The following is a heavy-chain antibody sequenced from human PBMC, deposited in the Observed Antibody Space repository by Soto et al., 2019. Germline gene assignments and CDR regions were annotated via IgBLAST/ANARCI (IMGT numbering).Heavy chain of an antibody. V-gene: IGHV3-48*04. CDR2: ISSSSSTI. CDR3: TRVGGSVSGMDV. Sequence: GGSLRLSCAASGFTFSSYSMNWVRQAPGKGPEWVSYISSSSSTIRYADSVKGRFTISRDNAKNTVYLQMNSLRAEDTAVYYCTRVGGSVSGMDVWGQGTTVTVSS. CDR1: GFTFSSYS. D-gene: IGHD1-26*01. J-gene: IGHJ6*02.